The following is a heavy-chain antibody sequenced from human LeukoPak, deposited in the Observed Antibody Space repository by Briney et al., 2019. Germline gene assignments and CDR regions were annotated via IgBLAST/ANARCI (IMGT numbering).Heavy chain of an antibody. D-gene: IGHD6-13*01. J-gene: IGHJ2*01. CDR3: AKGGAAADNYWYFDL. CDR2: ISWNSGNI. CDR1: GFTFDDYA. V-gene: IGHV3-9*01. Sequence: GRSLRLTCSASGFTFDDYAMHWVRQAPGKGLEWVSGISWNSGNITYGDSVKGRFTICRDNAKNSLYLQMNSLRTEDTALYYCAKGGAAADNYWYFDLWGRGTLVTVSS.